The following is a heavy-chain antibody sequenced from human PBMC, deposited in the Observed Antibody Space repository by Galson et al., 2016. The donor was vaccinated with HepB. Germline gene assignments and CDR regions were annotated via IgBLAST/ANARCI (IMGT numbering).Heavy chain of an antibody. CDR3: ARAKGVLRYFDWLPYHDAFDI. V-gene: IGHV5-51*01. CDR1: GYSVISYW. Sequence: QSGAEVKQPGESLTISCESSGYSVISYWIGWVRQRPGKGLEWMGIISPTDSHTIYSPSFEGQCTISADRSISTAYLQWSRLKASDTPTYYCARAKGVLRYFDWLPYHDAFDIWGQGTVVTVSS. J-gene: IGHJ3*02. D-gene: IGHD3-9*01. CDR2: ISPTDSHT.